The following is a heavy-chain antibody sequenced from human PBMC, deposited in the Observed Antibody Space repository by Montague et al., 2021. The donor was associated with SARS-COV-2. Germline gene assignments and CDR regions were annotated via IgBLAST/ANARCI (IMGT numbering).Heavy chain of an antibody. CDR3: ARAVTTGIGWFDP. CDR1: SGSISSHY. D-gene: IGHD4-17*01. CDR2: VNYGGST. V-gene: IGHV4-59*11. J-gene: IGHJ5*02. Sequence: SETLSLTCTVSSGSISSHYWSWIRRPPGKGLEWNGYVNYGGSTNYNPSLKSRVSISLDTSKNQFSLRLNSVTAADTAVYYCARAVTTGIGWFDPWGQGTLVIVSS.